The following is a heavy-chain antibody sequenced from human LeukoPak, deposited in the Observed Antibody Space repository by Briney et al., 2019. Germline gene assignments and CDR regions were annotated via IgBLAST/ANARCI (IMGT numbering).Heavy chain of an antibody. CDR1: GGSINTPNYY. D-gene: IGHD3-10*01. Sequence: PSETLSLTCTVSGGSINTPNYYWGWIRQTPGKGLEWTGNIFYSGGTYYSPSLTSRVTISLDTSRNQFSLKLSSVTAEDTAVYYCARVSRGSGTKSDYWGQGTLVTVSS. CDR2: IFYSGGT. J-gene: IGHJ4*02. CDR3: ARVSRGSGTKSDY. V-gene: IGHV4-39*07.